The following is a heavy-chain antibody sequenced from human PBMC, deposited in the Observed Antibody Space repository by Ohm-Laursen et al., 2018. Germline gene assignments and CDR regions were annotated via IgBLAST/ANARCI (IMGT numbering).Heavy chain of an antibody. D-gene: IGHD3-10*01. Sequence: SLRLSCAASGFTFSGYAMSWVRQAPGTGPEWVSVVTGSGHSTYYRDSVKGPFTISIDNSKNTLYMQINSLRSEDPAVYYCAKGLSGGTGHGNWFDPWGQGTLVSVSS. J-gene: IGHJ5*02. CDR1: GFTFSGYA. CDR2: VTGSGHST. CDR3: AKGLSGGTGHGNWFDP. V-gene: IGHV3-23*01.